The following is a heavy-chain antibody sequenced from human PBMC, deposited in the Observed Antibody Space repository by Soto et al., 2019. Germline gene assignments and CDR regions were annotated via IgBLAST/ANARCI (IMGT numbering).Heavy chain of an antibody. V-gene: IGHV3-48*04. CDR3: ATVGTGSYDWFDP. Sequence: GGSLRLSCAASGFTFSSYSMNWVRQAPGKGLEWVSYISSSSSTIYYADSVRGRFTISRDNAKNTLYLQMNSLRAEDTAVYYCATVGTGSYDWFDPWGQGTLVTVSS. CDR2: ISSSSSTI. CDR1: GFTFSSYS. J-gene: IGHJ5*02. D-gene: IGHD1-1*01.